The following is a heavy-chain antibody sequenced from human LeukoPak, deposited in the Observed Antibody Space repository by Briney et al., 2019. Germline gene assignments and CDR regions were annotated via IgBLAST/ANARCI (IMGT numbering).Heavy chain of an antibody. J-gene: IGHJ4*02. Sequence: GGSLRLSCVASGITFSNYAVSWVRQAPEKGLDWVSVISGSAHKIRYADSVKGRFTISRDNSKNTLYLQMNSLRAEDTAVYYCAKDRFYDSSGYGDYWGQGTLVTVSS. V-gene: IGHV3-23*01. CDR1: GITFSNYA. D-gene: IGHD3-22*01. CDR2: ISGSAHKI. CDR3: AKDRFYDSSGYGDY.